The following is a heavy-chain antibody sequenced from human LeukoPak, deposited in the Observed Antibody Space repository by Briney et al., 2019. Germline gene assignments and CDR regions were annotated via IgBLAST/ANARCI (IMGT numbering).Heavy chain of an antibody. J-gene: IGHJ4*02. D-gene: IGHD2-8*01. CDR3: ARLGANRSCTNGVCYYCDF. CDR1: GLRVRGNY. Sequence: PGRSLRLSCAASGLRVRGNYMSWVRQGPGKGLEWFSVLYSGCTTFYADAVKRRLTVSRYNSKNTLYLQMNSLRAEDTAVYYCARLGANRSCTNGVCYYCDFWGQGTLVTVSS. CDR2: LYSGCTT. V-gene: IGHV3-66*01.